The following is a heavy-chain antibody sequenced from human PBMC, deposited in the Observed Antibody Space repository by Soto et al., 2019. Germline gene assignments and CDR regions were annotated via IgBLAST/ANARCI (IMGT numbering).Heavy chain of an antibody. CDR2: IYYSGST. CDR3: ARSHEGSIIDKSAHNHHWFDP. V-gene: IGHV4-59*01. CDR1: GGSISSYY. J-gene: IGHJ5*02. Sequence: SETLSLTCTVSGGSISSYYWSWIRQPPGKGLEWIGYIYYSGSTNYNPSLKSRVTISVDTSKNQFSLKLSSVTAADTAVYYCARSHEGSIIDKSAHNHHWFDPWGQGTLVTVSS. D-gene: IGHD3-9*01.